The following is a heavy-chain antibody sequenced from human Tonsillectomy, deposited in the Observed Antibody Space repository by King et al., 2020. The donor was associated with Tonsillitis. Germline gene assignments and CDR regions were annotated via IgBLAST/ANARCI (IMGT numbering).Heavy chain of an antibody. Sequence: VQLVESGVGLVKPGGSLRLSCAASGFTFSDYYMSWIRQAPGKGLEWVSYISSSGSTIYYADSVKGRFTISRDNAKNSLYLQMNSLRAEDTAVYYCARDQLRGITVTGNDAFDIWGQGTMVTVSS. D-gene: IGHD1-20*01. CDR1: GFTFSDYY. V-gene: IGHV3-11*01. CDR3: ARDQLRGITVTGNDAFDI. J-gene: IGHJ3*02. CDR2: ISSSGSTI.